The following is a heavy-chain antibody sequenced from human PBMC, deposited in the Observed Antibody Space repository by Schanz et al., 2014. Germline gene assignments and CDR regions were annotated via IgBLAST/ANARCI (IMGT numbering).Heavy chain of an antibody. CDR2: ISSSSSTI. CDR1: EFSFSSFG. CDR3: ASGGYCTNGVCNGGRNWFDP. V-gene: IGHV3-48*01. D-gene: IGHD2-8*01. J-gene: IGHJ5*02. Sequence: EVQLVESGGGLVQPRGSLRLACAASEFSFSSFGMNWVRQAPGKGLEWVSYISSSSSTIYYADSVKGRFTISRDNAKNSLYLQINSLRAEDTAVYYCASGGYCTNGVCNGGRNWFDPWGQGTLVTVSS.